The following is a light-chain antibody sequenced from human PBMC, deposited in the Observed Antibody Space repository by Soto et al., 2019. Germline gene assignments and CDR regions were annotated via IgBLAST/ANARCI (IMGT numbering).Light chain of an antibody. CDR1: QTVSTNY. CDR3: QQYAVLFPIT. J-gene: IGKJ5*01. V-gene: IGKV3-20*01. CDR2: ATS. Sequence: EIVLTQSPGTLSLSPGERATLSCRASQTVSTNYLAWYQQKPGQAPRLLIYATSSRATGIPDRFSGRGSGTDFTLTITRLEPEDFAVYYCQQYAVLFPITFGQGTQLELK.